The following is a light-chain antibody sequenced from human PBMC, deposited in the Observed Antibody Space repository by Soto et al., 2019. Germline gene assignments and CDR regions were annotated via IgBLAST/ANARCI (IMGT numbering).Light chain of an antibody. CDR1: QSVSSH. Sequence: EIVLTQSPATLSLSPGERATLSCRASQSVSSHLAWYQQKPGQAPRLLIYDASNRATGIPARFSGSGSGTDFTLTISSLEPEDFAVYYCQQRSTSLNFGGGTKVEIK. CDR3: QQRSTSLN. J-gene: IGKJ4*01. CDR2: DAS. V-gene: IGKV3-11*01.